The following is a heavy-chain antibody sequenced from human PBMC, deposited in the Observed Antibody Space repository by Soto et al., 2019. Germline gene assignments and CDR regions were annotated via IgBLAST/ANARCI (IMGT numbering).Heavy chain of an antibody. CDR3: ARESGATYYGMDV. CDR2: ISSSGSTI. J-gene: IGHJ6*02. Sequence: GGSVRLSCAASGFTFSSYEMNWVRQAPGKGLEWVSYISSSGSTIYYADSVKGRFTISRDNAKNSLYLQMNSLRAEDTAVYYCARESGATYYGMDVWGQGATVTVSS. V-gene: IGHV3-48*03. D-gene: IGHD1-26*01. CDR1: GFTFSSYE.